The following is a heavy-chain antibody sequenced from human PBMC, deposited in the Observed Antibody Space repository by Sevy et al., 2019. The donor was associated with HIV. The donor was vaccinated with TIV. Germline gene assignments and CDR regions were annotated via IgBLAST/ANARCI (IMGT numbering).Heavy chain of an antibody. Sequence: SETLSLTYTVSGGSINSDHWNWIRQPPGKGLEWIGYVYYTGGTNYNPSLKNRVTISVDRTKNQFSLKLTSVTAADPAVYYCARRNDFDIWGQGTMVTVSS. CDR2: VYYTGGT. V-gene: IGHV4-59*08. J-gene: IGHJ3*02. CDR1: GGSINSDH. CDR3: ARRNDFDI.